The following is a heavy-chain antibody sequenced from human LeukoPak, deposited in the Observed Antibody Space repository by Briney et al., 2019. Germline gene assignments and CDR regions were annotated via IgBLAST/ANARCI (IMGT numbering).Heavy chain of an antibody. CDR2: IYYSGST. J-gene: IGHJ5*02. CDR1: GGSISSYY. CDR3: ARIQGYDSSGYYPDNWFDP. V-gene: IGHV4-59*01. Sequence: SETLSLTCTVSGGSISSYYWSWIRQPPGKGLEWSGYIYYSGSTNYNPSLKSRVTISVDTSKNQFSLKLSSVTAADTAVYYCARIQGYDSSGYYPDNWFDPWGQGTLVTVSS. D-gene: IGHD3-22*01.